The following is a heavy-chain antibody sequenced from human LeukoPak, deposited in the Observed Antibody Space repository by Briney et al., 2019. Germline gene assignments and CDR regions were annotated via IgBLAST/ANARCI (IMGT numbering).Heavy chain of an antibody. CDR2: IYYSGST. CDR1: GGSISSYY. V-gene: IGHV4-59*12. D-gene: IGHD3-3*01. Sequence: SETLSLTCTVSGGSISSYYWSWIRQPPGKGLEWIGYIYYSGSTNYNPSLKSRVTISVDTSKNQFSLKLSSVTAADTAVYYCARGGRAGFGVVGGMDVWGQGTMVTVSS. CDR3: ARGGRAGFGVVGGMDV. J-gene: IGHJ3*01.